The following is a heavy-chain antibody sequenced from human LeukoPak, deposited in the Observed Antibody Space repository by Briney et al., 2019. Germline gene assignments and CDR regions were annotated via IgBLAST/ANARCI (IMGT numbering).Heavy chain of an antibody. D-gene: IGHD3-3*01. J-gene: IGHJ4*02. CDR1: GYTFTGYY. Sequence: ASVRVSCKASGYTFTGYYMHWVRQAPGQGLEWMGWINPNSGGTNYPQKFQGRVTMTRDTSISTAYMELSRLRSDDTAVYYCAREQGITIFGVVTSTSFDYWGQGTLVTVSS. V-gene: IGHV1-2*02. CDR2: INPNSGGT. CDR3: AREQGITIFGVVTSTSFDY.